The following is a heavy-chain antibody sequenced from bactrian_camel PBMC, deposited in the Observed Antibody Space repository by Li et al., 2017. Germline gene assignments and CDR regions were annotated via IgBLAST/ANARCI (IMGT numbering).Heavy chain of an antibody. V-gene: IGHV3-1*01. CDR2: ISAGGSI. J-gene: IGHJ4*01. CDR1: GFPFDDSD. CDR3: AKRGRNYEYTD. Sequence: VQLVESGGGSVQAGGSLRLSCTVSGFPFDDSDMGWFRQAPGNDCELVSSISAGGSIYYAESVKGRFTISRDNAKNTLYLQLNSLKTEDTAMYYCAKRGRNYEYTDWGQGTQVTVS. D-gene: IGHD4*01.